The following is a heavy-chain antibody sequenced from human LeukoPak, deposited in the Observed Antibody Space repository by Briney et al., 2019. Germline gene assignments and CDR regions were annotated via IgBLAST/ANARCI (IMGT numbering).Heavy chain of an antibody. V-gene: IGHV3-48*02. CDR1: GFTFSDYS. CDR3: ARTRSKVGTPTFDY. CDR2: INSGSSTI. Sequence: GGSLRLSCAASGFTFSDYSMNWVRQAPGKGLEWVSYINSGSSTIYYVGSVEGRFTISRDNAKNSLYLQMNSLRDEDTAVYHCARTRSKVGTPTFDYWGQGTLVTVSS. J-gene: IGHJ4*02. D-gene: IGHD4-23*01.